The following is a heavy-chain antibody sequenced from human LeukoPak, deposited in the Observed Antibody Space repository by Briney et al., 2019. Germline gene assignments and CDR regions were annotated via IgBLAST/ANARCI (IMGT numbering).Heavy chain of an antibody. CDR2: MNPNSGNT. CDR1: GYTFTSYD. D-gene: IGHD6-6*01. Sequence: ASVKVSCKASGYTFTSYDINWVRQATGQGLEWMGWMNPNSGNTGYAQKFQGRVSMTWNTSIGTAYMELSSLKSGDTAVYYCAKIGAAARRTPNPRWFDPWGQGTLVTVSS. V-gene: IGHV1-8*01. CDR3: AKIGAAARRTPNPRWFDP. J-gene: IGHJ5*02.